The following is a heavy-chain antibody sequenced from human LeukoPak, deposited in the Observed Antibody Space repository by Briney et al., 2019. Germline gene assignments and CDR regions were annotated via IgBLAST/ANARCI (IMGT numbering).Heavy chain of an antibody. CDR3: ARGPVGGTTYNDGDAFDI. CDR1: GGSLSPYY. CDR2: IYYSGST. Sequence: PSQTLSLTCTVSGGSLSPYYWSWIRQPPGKGLEWIGYIYYSGSTNYNPSLKSRVTISVDTSKNQFSLKLSSVTAADTAVYYCARGPVGGTTYNDGDAFDIWGQGTMVTVSS. D-gene: IGHD1-7*01. J-gene: IGHJ3*02. V-gene: IGHV4-59*01.